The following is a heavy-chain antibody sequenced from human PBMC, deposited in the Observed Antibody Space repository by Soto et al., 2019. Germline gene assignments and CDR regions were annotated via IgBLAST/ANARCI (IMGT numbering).Heavy chain of an antibody. Sequence: PGGSLRLSCVVSGFIPSSYAMSWVRQAPGKGLEWVSGISGSGGATSYADSVKGRFTISRDNSKNTLYLQMNSLSAEDTAIYYGAKDAIMVSSSFNYFDFWGQGALVTVSS. CDR1: GFIPSSYA. V-gene: IGHV3-23*01. J-gene: IGHJ4*02. CDR3: AKDAIMVSSSFNYFDF. D-gene: IGHD6-13*01. CDR2: ISGSGGAT.